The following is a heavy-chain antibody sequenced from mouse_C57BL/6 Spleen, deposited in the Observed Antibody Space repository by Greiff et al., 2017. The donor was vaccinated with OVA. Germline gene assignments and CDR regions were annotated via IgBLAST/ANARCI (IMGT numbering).Heavy chain of an antibody. V-gene: IGHV2-2*01. CDR2: IWSGGST. CDR1: GFSLTSYG. J-gene: IGHJ1*03. Sequence: VKVVDSGPGLVQPSQSLSITCTVSGFSLTSYGVHWVRQSPGKGLEWLGVIWSGGSTDYNAAFISRLSISKDNSKSQVFFKMNSLQADDTAIYYCARNHYSNYRYFDVWGTGTTVTVSS. D-gene: IGHD2-5*01. CDR3: ARNHYSNYRYFDV.